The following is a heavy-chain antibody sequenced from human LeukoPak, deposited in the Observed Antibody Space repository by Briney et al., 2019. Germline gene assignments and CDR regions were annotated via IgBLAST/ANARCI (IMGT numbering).Heavy chain of an antibody. Sequence: GESLRLSCGASGLTVSSYGMSWVCQAPGKGLEWVSTIIGSAVNTYYADSVKGRFTISRDDSKNTVYLQMNSLRAEDTAVYSCAKYTSGTSYRGLDQWGQGTLVTVSS. CDR1: GLTVSSYG. V-gene: IGHV3-23*01. CDR3: AKYTSGTSYRGLDQ. CDR2: IIGSAVNT. D-gene: IGHD3-10*01. J-gene: IGHJ4*02.